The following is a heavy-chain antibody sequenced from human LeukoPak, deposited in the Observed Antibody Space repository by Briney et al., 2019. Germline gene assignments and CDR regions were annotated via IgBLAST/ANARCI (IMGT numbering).Heavy chain of an antibody. CDR2: INPNSGGT. Sequence: ASVKVSCKASGYTFTGYYMHWVRQAPGQGLEWMGWINPNSGGTNYAQKFQGRVTMTRDTSISTAYMELSRLRSDDTAVYYCARGVYIAAAQYGYWGQGTLATVSS. J-gene: IGHJ4*02. CDR3: ARGVYIAAAQYGY. CDR1: GYTFTGYY. D-gene: IGHD6-13*01. V-gene: IGHV1-2*02.